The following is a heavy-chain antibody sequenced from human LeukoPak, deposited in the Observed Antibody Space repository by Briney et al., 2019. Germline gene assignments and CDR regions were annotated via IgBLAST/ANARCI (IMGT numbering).Heavy chain of an antibody. CDR1: GYTFTGYY. J-gene: IGHJ4*02. CDR2: INPNSGGT. D-gene: IGHD5-12*01. V-gene: IGHV1-2*02. Sequence: ASVKVSCKASGYTFTGYYMHWVRQAPGQGLEWMGWINPNSGGTNYAQKFQGRVTMTRDTSISTAYMELSRLRSDDTAVYYCARGRFKDIVAMTYYFDYWGQGTLVTVSS. CDR3: ARGRFKDIVAMTYYFDY.